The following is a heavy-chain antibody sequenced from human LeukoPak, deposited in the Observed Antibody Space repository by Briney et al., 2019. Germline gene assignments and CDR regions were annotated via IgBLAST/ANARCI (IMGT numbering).Heavy chain of an antibody. CDR2: IVVGSGNT. CDR1: GFTFTSSA. CDR3: VRDMYTRSGDDF. V-gene: IGHV1-58*02. J-gene: IGHJ4*02. D-gene: IGHD6-13*01. Sequence: GTSVKVSCKASGFTFTSSAMQWVRQARGQRLEWIGWIVVGSGNTNYAQKFQERVTITRDMSTSTAYMELSSLRAEDTAVYYCVRDMYTRSGDDFWGSGSLVTVSS.